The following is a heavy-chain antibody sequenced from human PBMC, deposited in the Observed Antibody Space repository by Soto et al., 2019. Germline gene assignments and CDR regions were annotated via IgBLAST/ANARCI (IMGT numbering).Heavy chain of an antibody. CDR3: ARHGARSFDY. CDR1: GGSISSSIYN. D-gene: IGHD3-10*01. Sequence: QLQLQESGPGLVKPSETLSLTCSVSGGSISSSIYNWVWIRQPPGKGLEWIGSIYYSGSTYYNPSLXSXVXIXXDTSKNQFSLKLRSVTAADTAVYYCARHGARSFDYWGQGTLVTVSS. V-gene: IGHV4-39*01. J-gene: IGHJ4*02. CDR2: IYYSGST.